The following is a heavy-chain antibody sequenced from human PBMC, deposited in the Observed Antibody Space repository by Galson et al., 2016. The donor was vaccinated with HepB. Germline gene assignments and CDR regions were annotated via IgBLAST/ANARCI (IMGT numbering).Heavy chain of an antibody. J-gene: IGHJ5*02. V-gene: IGHV4-34*04. D-gene: IGHD3-16*01. CDR1: GGSFCGYY. CDR2: ISHNGNT. Sequence: ATLSLTCAVYGGSFCGYYWSWILQSTGKGLEWIGVISHNGNTNNNLPLKTQATISIDPAKNQFSLKLRSITPTDTAAYSYARGVSRPYVLRHSNWFDPWGQGTLVTVSS. CDR3: ARGVSRPYVLRHSNWFDP.